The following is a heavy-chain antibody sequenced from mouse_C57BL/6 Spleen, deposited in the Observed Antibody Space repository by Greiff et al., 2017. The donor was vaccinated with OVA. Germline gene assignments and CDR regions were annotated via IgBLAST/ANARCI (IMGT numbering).Heavy chain of an antibody. CDR3: SREDYSHYAMDD. D-gene: IGHD2-12*01. CDR1: GYTFTNYW. V-gene: IGHV1-63*01. CDR2: IYPGGGYT. J-gene: IGHJ4*01. Sequence: QVQLQQSGAELVRPGTSVKMSCKASGYTFTNYWIGWAKQRPGHGLEWIGDIYPGGGYTNYNEKFKGKATLTADKSSSTAFMLLSSLTSEDYAITYCSREDYSHYAMDDWGQGTSVTVSS.